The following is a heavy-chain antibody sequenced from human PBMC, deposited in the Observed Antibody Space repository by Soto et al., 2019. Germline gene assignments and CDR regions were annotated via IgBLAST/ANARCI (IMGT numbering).Heavy chain of an antibody. CDR3: AHRGWGLGVNWFDP. CDR2: IYWDDDM. J-gene: IGHJ5*02. CDR1: GFSLSTRAEG. Sequence: SPPKPVTSTHTPPLTCPFSGFSLSTRAEGVRWLNQLAGKALYRLALIYWDDDMRYSPSMKSRLTIAKDYSKKQAVVTMINMHPVDTATYYCAHRGWGLGVNWFDPWGQGTLVTVSS. D-gene: IGHD3-16*01. V-gene: IGHV2-5*02.